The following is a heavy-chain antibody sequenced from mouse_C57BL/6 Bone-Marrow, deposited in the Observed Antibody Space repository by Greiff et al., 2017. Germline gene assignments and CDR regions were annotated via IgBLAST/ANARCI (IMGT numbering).Heavy chain of an antibody. CDR3: TVYYYGSSLYFDY. J-gene: IGHJ2*01. CDR2: IRNKANNHET. V-gene: IGHV6-6*01. CDR1: GFTFSDAW. D-gene: IGHD1-1*01. Sequence: LQQSGGGLVQPGGSMKLSCAASGFTFSDAWMDWVRQSPEKGLEWVAEIRNKANNHETYYAESVKGRFTISRDDSKSSVYLQMHSLRAEDTVIYYCTVYYYGSSLYFDYWGQGTTLTVAS.